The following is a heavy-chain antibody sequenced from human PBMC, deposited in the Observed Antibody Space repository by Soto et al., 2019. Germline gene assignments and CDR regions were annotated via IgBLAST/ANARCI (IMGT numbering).Heavy chain of an antibody. CDR1: GYTFTSYD. CDR2: MNPNSGNT. Sequence: ASVKVSCKASGYTFTSYDINWVRQATGQGLEWMGWMNPNSGNTGYAQKFQGRVTMTRNTSISTAYMELSSLRSEDTAVYYCAALGYCTNGVCHQPRDFDYWGQGTLVTVSS. CDR3: AALGYCTNGVCHQPRDFDY. V-gene: IGHV1-8*01. D-gene: IGHD2-8*01. J-gene: IGHJ4*02.